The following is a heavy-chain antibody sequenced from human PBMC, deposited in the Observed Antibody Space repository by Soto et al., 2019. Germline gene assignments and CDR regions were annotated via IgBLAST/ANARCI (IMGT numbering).Heavy chain of an antibody. Sequence: QVQLVESGGGVVQPGRSLRLSCAASGFTFSSYGMHWVRQAPGKGLEWVAVISYDGSNKYYADSVKGRFTISRDNSKNTLQLQMNSLRAEDTAVYYCAKAGGNYLFDYWGQGTLVTVSS. V-gene: IGHV3-30*18. CDR2: ISYDGSNK. CDR3: AKAGGNYLFDY. J-gene: IGHJ4*02. CDR1: GFTFSSYG. D-gene: IGHD1-7*01.